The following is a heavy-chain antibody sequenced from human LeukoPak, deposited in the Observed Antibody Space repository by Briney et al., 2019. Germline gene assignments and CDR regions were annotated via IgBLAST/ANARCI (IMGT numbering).Heavy chain of an antibody. D-gene: IGHD6-6*01. V-gene: IGHV3-11*04. CDR2: ISSSGSTI. CDR1: GFTFSDYY. J-gene: IGHJ4*02. Sequence: GGSLRLSCAASGFTFSDYYMSWIRQAPGKGLEWVSYISSSGSTIYYADSVKGRFTISRDNAKNSLYLQMNSLRAEDTAVYYCARDPKYSSSLAYFDYWGQGTLVTVSS. CDR3: ARDPKYSSSLAYFDY.